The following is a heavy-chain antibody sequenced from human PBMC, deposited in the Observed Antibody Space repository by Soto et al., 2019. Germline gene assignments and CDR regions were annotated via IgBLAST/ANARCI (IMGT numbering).Heavy chain of an antibody. CDR2: IDYTGAT. CDR1: GGSIINHD. V-gene: IGHV4-59*11. CDR3: ARANWYFDY. J-gene: IGHJ4*02. Sequence: PSETLSVTCTVSGGSIINHDLSWIRQPPGKGLEWIGYIDYTGATNYSPSLASRVTISVDTSKNQFSLKLTSLTAADTAIYYCARANWYFDYWGQGTLVTVSS. D-gene: IGHD7-27*01.